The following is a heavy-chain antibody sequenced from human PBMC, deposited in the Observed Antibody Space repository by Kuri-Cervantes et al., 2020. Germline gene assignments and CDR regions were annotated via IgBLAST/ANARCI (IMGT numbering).Heavy chain of an antibody. CDR3: SRGYCTSTTCYELDV. V-gene: IGHV5-51*01. J-gene: IGHJ6*04. CDR1: GYSFTNYW. CDR2: IYPPDSDT. D-gene: IGHD2-2*01. Sequence: GGSLRLSCKASGYSFTNYWIGWVRQMPGKGLELMGIIYPPDSDTRYSPSFQGQVTISADRSINTAYLQWSSLKASDTAMYYCSRGYCTSTTCYELDVWGKGTTVTVSS.